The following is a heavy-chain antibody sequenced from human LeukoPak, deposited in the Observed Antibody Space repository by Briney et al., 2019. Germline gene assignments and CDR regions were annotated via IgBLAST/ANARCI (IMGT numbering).Heavy chain of an antibody. Sequence: ASVKVSCKVSGYTFTELSMHWVRQAPGKGLEWMGHFDPENGETIYTQKFQARVTMTRDASTHTAYMELDSLTSDDTALYYCASFESSGHYRFVYWGQGTLVTVSA. D-gene: IGHD3-22*01. CDR1: GYTFTELS. J-gene: IGHJ4*02. V-gene: IGHV1-24*01. CDR3: ASFESSGHYRFVY. CDR2: FDPENGET.